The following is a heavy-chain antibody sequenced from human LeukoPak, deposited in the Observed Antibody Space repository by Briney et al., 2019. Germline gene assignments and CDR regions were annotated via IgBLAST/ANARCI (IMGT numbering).Heavy chain of an antibody. J-gene: IGHJ6*02. CDR1: GGSISSGGYS. Sequence: SQTLSLTCAVSGGSISSGGYSWSWIRQPPGKGLEWIGYIYHSGSTYYNPSLKSRVTISVDRSKNQFSLKLSSVTAADTAVYYCANYSSSSTFLDVWGQGTTVTVSS. CDR2: IYHSGST. V-gene: IGHV4-30-2*01. D-gene: IGHD6-6*01. CDR3: ANYSSSSTFLDV.